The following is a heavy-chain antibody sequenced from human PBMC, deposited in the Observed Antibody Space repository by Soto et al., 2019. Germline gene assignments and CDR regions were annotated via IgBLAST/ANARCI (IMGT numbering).Heavy chain of an antibody. V-gene: IGHV5-51*01. CDR2: IYPGDSDT. CDR1: GYIFTNYW. Sequence: VESLKISCNGSGYIFTNYWIGWVRQMPGKGLEWMGIIYPGDSDTKYSPSFQGQVTISADKSINTAYLQWSSLKASDTAMYYCASLSRLEPRSAFDYWGQGTLVTVSS. CDR3: ASLSRLEPRSAFDY. D-gene: IGHD1-1*01. J-gene: IGHJ4*02.